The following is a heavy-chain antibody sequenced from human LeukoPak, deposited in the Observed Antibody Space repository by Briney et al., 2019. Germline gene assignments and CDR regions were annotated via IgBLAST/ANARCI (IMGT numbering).Heavy chain of an antibody. D-gene: IGHD3-10*01. J-gene: IGHJ4*02. CDR1: GFTFNTYG. Sequence: GGSLRLSCAAPGFTFNTYGMHWVRQAPGKGLECVAVIWYDGSKKNYADSVKGRFTSSSDNSKHMLYLQTNSLRAEDTAVYYCAREASGSYAHWGQGTLVTVSS. V-gene: IGHV3-33*01. CDR2: IWYDGSKK. CDR3: AREASGSYAH.